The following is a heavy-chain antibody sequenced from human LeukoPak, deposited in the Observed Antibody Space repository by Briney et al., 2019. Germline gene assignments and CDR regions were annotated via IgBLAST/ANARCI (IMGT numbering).Heavy chain of an antibody. CDR3: ARAPPWGYALDY. V-gene: IGHV1-18*01. Sequence: ASVKVSCKASGYTFTSYGISWVRQAPGQGLEWMGWISVYNGNTNFAQKFQSRVTMTIDTSTNIAYMELRSLTSDDTAVYYCARAPPWGYALDYWGQGTLVSVSS. D-gene: IGHD5-12*01. CDR1: GYTFTSYG. CDR2: ISVYNGNT. J-gene: IGHJ4*02.